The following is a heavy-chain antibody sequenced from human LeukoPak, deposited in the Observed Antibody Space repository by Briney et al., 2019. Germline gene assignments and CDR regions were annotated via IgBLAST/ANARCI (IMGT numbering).Heavy chain of an antibody. CDR2: ISSSSSYI. D-gene: IGHD2-2*01. Sequence: PGGSLRLSCAASGFTFSSYSMNWVRQAPGKGLEWVSSISSSSSYIYYADSVKGRFTISRDNTRNSLYLQMNSLRAEDTAVYYCASRVIVVVPAARDYWGQGTLVTVSS. V-gene: IGHV3-21*01. J-gene: IGHJ4*02. CDR3: ASRVIVVVPAARDY. CDR1: GFTFSSYS.